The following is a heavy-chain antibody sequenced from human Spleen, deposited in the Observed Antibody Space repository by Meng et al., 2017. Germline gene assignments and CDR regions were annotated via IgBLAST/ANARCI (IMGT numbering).Heavy chain of an antibody. CDR3: ARDSPSLCTNGVCYITPFDY. D-gene: IGHD2-8*01. V-gene: IGHV4-39*07. CDR1: GGSISSSTYY. J-gene: IGHJ4*02. Sequence: SETLSLTCTVSGGSISSSTYYWGWIRQPPGKGLEWIGNIHHSGSTYYNPSLKSRVTISVDTSKNQFSLKLSSVTAADTAVYYCARDSPSLCTNGVCYITPFDYWGQGTLVTVSS. CDR2: IHHSGST.